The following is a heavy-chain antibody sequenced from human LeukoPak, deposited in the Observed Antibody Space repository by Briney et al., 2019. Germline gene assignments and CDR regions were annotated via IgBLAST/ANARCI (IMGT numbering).Heavy chain of an antibody. Sequence: SETLSLTCAVYGGSFSGYYWSWIRQPPGKGLEWIGEINHSGSTNYNPSLKSRVTISVDTSKNQFSLKLSSVTAADTAVYYCARGRRERQWLVFRGPFDYWGQGTLVTVSS. J-gene: IGHJ4*02. CDR3: ARGRRERQWLVFRGPFDY. D-gene: IGHD6-19*01. CDR1: GGSFSGYY. V-gene: IGHV4-34*01. CDR2: INHSGST.